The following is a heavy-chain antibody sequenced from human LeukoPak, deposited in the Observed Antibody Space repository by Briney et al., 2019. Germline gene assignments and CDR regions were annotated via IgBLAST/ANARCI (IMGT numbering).Heavy chain of an antibody. J-gene: IGHJ4*02. Sequence: GGSLRLSCAASGFTFSSYGMHWVRQAPGKGLEWVAVIWYDGSNKYYADSVKGRFTISRDNSKNTLYLQMSSLRAEDTAVYYCVKSDYVPYNWGQGTLVTVSS. CDR1: GFTFSSYG. D-gene: IGHD4-17*01. CDR2: IWYDGSNK. V-gene: IGHV3-30*02. CDR3: VKSDYVPYN.